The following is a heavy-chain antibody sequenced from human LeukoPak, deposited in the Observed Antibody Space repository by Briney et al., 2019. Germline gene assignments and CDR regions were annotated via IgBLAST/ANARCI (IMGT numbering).Heavy chain of an antibody. CDR2: INHSGST. CDR1: GGSFSGYY. CDR3: AREPFYYDSSGYYGYDY. V-gene: IGHV4-34*01. Sequence: SETLSLTCAVYGGSFSGYYWSWIRQPPGKGLEWIGEINHSGSTNYNPSLKSRVTISVDTSKNQFSLKLSSVTAADTAVYYCAREPFYYDSSGYYGYDYWGQGTLVTVSS. D-gene: IGHD3-22*01. J-gene: IGHJ4*02.